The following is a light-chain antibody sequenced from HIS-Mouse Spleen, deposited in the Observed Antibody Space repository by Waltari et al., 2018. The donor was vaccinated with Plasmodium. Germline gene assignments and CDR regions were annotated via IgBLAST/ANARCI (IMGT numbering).Light chain of an antibody. CDR3: QQRSNWPRVLT. CDR1: QSVSSY. V-gene: IGKV3-11*01. CDR2: DAS. Sequence: EIVLTQSPATLSLSPGERATLSCRASQSVSSYLAWYQQKPGQAPRLLIYDASNRATGIPARFSGSGSGTDFTITISSLEPEDCAVYYCQQRSNWPRVLTFGGGTKVEIK. J-gene: IGKJ4*01.